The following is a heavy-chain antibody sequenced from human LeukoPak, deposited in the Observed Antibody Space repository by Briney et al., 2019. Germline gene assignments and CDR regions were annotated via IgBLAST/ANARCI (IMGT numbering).Heavy chain of an antibody. D-gene: IGHD6-6*01. Sequence: GASVKVSCKSSGYTFTGYYMHWVRQAPGQGLEWMGWINPNSGVTNYAQKFQGRVTITADKSTSTAYMELSSLRSEDTAVYYCARDLLRYSSSSASDYRGQGTLVTVSS. J-gene: IGHJ4*02. CDR3: ARDLLRYSSSSASDY. V-gene: IGHV1-2*02. CDR1: GYTFTGYY. CDR2: INPNSGVT.